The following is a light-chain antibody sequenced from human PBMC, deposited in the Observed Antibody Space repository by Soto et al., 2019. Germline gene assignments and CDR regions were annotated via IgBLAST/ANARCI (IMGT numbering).Light chain of an antibody. CDR3: QQSYSTPIT. Sequence: DIQMTQSPSSVSAFVGDRVAITCRASHDIARWLAWYQQQPGKAPRLLIYAASSLQSGVPSRFRGSGSGTDFTLTITSLQPEDFATYYCQQSYSTPITFGQGTRLEIK. V-gene: IGKV1-12*01. CDR1: HDIARW. J-gene: IGKJ5*01. CDR2: AAS.